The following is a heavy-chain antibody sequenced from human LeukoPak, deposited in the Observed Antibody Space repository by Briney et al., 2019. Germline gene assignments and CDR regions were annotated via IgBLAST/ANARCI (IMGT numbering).Heavy chain of an antibody. CDR3: ARDSFASYFDY. V-gene: IGHV4-39*07. CDR1: GGSISSSSYY. Sequence: SETLSLTCTVSGGSISSSSYYWGWIRQPPGKGLEWIGSIYYSGSTYYNPSLKGRVTISVDTSKNQFSLKLSCVTAADTAVYYCARDSFASYFDYWGQGTLVTVSS. CDR2: IYYSGST. D-gene: IGHD3-3*01. J-gene: IGHJ4*02.